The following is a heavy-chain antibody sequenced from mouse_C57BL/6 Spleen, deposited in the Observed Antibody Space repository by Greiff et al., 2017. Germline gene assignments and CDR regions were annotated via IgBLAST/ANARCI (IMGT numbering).Heavy chain of an antibody. Sequence: EVMLVESGGGLVKPGGSLKLSCAASGFTFSSYAMSWVRQTPEKRLEWVATISDGGSYTYYPDNVKGRFTISRDNAKNNLYLQMSHLKSEDTAMYYCARDMDSSGYKAFAYWGQGTLVTGSA. V-gene: IGHV5-4*01. D-gene: IGHD3-2*02. J-gene: IGHJ3*01. CDR3: ARDMDSSGYKAFAY. CDR1: GFTFSSYA. CDR2: ISDGGSYT.